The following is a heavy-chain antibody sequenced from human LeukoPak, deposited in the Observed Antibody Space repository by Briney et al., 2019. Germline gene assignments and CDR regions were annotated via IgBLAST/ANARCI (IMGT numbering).Heavy chain of an antibody. J-gene: IGHJ4*02. CDR2: INSDGSST. CDR1: GFTFSSYW. V-gene: IGHV3-74*01. Sequence: GGSLRLSCAASGFTFSSYWMHWVRQAPGKGLVWVSRINSDGSSTSYADSVKGRFTISRDTAKNTLYLQMNSLRDEDTAVYYCARDGTYYYGSGSQFDYWGQGTLVTVSS. D-gene: IGHD3-10*01. CDR3: ARDGTYYYGSGSQFDY.